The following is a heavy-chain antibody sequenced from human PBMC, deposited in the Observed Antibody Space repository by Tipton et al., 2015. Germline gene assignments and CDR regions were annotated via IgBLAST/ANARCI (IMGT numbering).Heavy chain of an antibody. CDR3: ARGGPRDPAIDGYNFDY. J-gene: IGHJ4*02. CDR2: ISGSGSTI. V-gene: IGHV3-11*04. D-gene: IGHD5-24*01. Sequence: SLRLSCAASGFTFSDYYMSWIRQAPGKGLEWLSYISGSGSTIYYADSVKGRFTISRDSSKNTLYLQMNSLRAEDTATYYCARGGPRDPAIDGYNFDYWGQGTLVTVSS. CDR1: GFTFSDYY.